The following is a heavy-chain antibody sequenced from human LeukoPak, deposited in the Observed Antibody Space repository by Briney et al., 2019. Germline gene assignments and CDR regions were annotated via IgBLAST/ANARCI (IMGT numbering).Heavy chain of an antibody. J-gene: IGHJ4*02. V-gene: IGHV4-4*07. D-gene: IGHD6-19*01. Sequence: SETLSLTCTVSGGSISSYYWSWIRQPAGKGLEWIGRIYTSGSTNYNPSLKSRVTMSVDTTKNQFSLNLSSVTAADTAVYYCARDFSYSSGWSVGYWGQGTLVTVSS. CDR3: ARDFSYSSGWSVGY. CDR1: GGSISSYY. CDR2: IYTSGST.